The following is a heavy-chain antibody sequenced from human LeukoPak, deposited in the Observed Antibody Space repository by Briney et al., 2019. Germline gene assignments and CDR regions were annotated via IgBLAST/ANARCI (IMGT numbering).Heavy chain of an antibody. CDR1: GFTVSSNY. CDR3: ARDYSNYYYYYYMDV. D-gene: IGHD4-11*01. CDR2: IYSGGST. Sequence: PGGSLRLSCAASGFTVSSNYMSWVRQAPGKGLEWVSVIYSGGSTYYADSVKGRFTISRDNSKNTLYLQMNSLRAEDTAVYYRARDYSNYYYYYYMDVWGKGTTVTVSS. V-gene: IGHV3-53*01. J-gene: IGHJ6*03.